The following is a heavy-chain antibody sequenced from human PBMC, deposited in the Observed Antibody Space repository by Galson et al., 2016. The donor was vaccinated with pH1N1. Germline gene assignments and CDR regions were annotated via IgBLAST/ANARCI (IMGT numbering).Heavy chain of an antibody. V-gene: IGHV2-5*08. Sequence: PALVKPTQTLTLTCTLSGFSINSSGMGVGWIRQPPGQALEWLAVIYWDDDKRYSLSLKSRLTISKDTSKNQVVLTMTNMDPVDTGTYYCAHREVMITNAFDFWGRGTMVTVSS. CDR2: IYWDDDK. CDR1: GFSINSSGMG. D-gene: IGHD3-10*01. CDR3: AHREVMITNAFDF. J-gene: IGHJ3*01.